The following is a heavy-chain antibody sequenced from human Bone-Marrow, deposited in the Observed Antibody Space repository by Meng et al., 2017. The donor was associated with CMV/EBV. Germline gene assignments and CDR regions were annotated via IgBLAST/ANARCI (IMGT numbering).Heavy chain of an antibody. Sequence: GGSLRLSCAASGFTFSSYWMHWVRQVPGKELVWVSRIYDDGSITNYADSVKGRFTISRDNAKNTLYLQMNSLRVEDAAVYFCAGVGLRHALDIWGQGTMVTVS. CDR1: GFTFSSYW. J-gene: IGHJ3*02. CDR2: IYDDGSIT. CDR3: AGVGLRHALDI. V-gene: IGHV3-74*01. D-gene: IGHD5-12*01.